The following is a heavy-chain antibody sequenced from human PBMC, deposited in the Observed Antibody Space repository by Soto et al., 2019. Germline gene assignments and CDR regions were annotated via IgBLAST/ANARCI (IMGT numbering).Heavy chain of an antibody. V-gene: IGHV3-23*01. Sequence: EVQLLESGGGLVQPGGSLRLSCAASGFTFSSYAMSWVRQAPGKGLEWVSAISGSGGSTYYADSVKGRFTISRDNSKKPLYLQINSLRAQDTAVYYCAKDRRRSLFYYHFGMDLWGQGTTVTVSS. CDR2: ISGSGGST. D-gene: IGHD1-26*01. CDR1: GFTFSSYA. CDR3: AKDRRRSLFYYHFGMDL. J-gene: IGHJ6*02.